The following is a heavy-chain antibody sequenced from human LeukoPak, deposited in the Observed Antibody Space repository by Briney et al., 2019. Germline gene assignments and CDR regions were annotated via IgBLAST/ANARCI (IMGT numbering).Heavy chain of an antibody. J-gene: IGHJ4*02. CDR3: ARADSPGASYHY. CDR1: GYTFTSYI. V-gene: IGHV1-8*03. D-gene: IGHD1-26*01. CDR2: MNPNSGNT. Sequence: GASVKVSCKASGYTFTSYIINWVRQAPGQGLEWMGWMNPNSGNTVFAHKFRGRVTITRSTSISTAYMELSSLRSQDTAVYYCARADSPGASYHYWGQGTLVTVSS.